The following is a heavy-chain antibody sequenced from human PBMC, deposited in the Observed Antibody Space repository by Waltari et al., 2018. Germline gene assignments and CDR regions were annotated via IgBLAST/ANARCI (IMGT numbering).Heavy chain of an antibody. CDR3: ARVRYSGYDPYYFDY. D-gene: IGHD5-12*01. CDR2: IYHSGST. J-gene: IGHJ4*02. CDR1: GGSISSSNW. V-gene: IGHV4-4*02. Sequence: QVQLQESGPGLVKPSGTLSLTCAVSGGSISSSNWWSWVRQPPGKGLEWIGEIYHSGSTNYNPSLKSRVTISVDKSKNQFSLKLSSVTAADTVVYYCARVRYSGYDPYYFDYWGQGTLVTVSS.